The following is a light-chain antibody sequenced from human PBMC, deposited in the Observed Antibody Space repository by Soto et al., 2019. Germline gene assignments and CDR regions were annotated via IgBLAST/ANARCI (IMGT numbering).Light chain of an antibody. Sequence: QSVLTQTPSASGTPGQRVTISCSGSSSNIGSNTVNWYQQLPSTAPKLLIYYNNQRPPGVPDRFSGSKSGTSASLAISGVQSEDEADYYCATWDDTLNVWMFGGGTKLTVL. CDR1: SSNIGSNT. V-gene: IGLV1-44*01. CDR3: ATWDDTLNVWM. J-gene: IGLJ3*02. CDR2: YNN.